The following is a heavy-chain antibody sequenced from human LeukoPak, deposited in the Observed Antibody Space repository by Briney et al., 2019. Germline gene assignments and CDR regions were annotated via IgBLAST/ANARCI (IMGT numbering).Heavy chain of an antibody. CDR3: ARDGTTVTTALDY. CDR1: GGSISSGGYY. V-gene: IGHV4-31*03. J-gene: IGHJ4*02. D-gene: IGHD4-17*01. CDR2: IYYSGST. Sequence: SETLSLTCTVSGGSISSGGYYWRWIRQHPGKGLEWIGYIYYSGSTYYNPSLKSRVTISVDTSKNQFSLKLSSVTAADTAVYYCARDGTTVTTALDYWGQGTLVTVSS.